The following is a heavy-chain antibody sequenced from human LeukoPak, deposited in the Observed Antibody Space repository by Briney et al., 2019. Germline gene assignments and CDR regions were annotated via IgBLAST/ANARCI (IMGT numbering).Heavy chain of an antibody. CDR1: AASISNYY. V-gene: IGHV4-4*09. Sequence: SETLSLTCAVSAASISNYYWSWIRQAQGKGLEWIGYISTSGSTNYNPSLKSRVSISLDTSKNRFSLNLNFVTAADTAVYYCASPRSGYRYTFDYWGQGALVTVSS. CDR2: ISTSGST. CDR3: ASPRSGYRYTFDY. D-gene: IGHD3-22*01. J-gene: IGHJ4*02.